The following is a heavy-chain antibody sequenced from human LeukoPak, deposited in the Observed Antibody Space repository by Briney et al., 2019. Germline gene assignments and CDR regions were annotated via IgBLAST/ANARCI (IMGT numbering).Heavy chain of an antibody. Sequence: GASVTVSCKASGYTFTSYGISWVRQAPGQGLEWMGWISAYNGNTNYAQKLQGRVTMTTDTSTSTAYMELRSLRSDDTAVYYCARDLLNRQGNWFDPWGQGTLVTVSS. CDR3: ARDLLNRQGNWFDP. CDR2: ISAYNGNT. V-gene: IGHV1-18*01. CDR1: GYTFTSYG. D-gene: IGHD2/OR15-2a*01. J-gene: IGHJ5*02.